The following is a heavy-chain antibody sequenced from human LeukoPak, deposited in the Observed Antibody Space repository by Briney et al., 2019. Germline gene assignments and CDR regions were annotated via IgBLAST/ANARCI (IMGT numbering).Heavy chain of an antibody. D-gene: IGHD6-6*01. V-gene: IGHV5-51*01. CDR1: GYSFTSYW. CDR3: ARSLAARGQTDY. CDR2: IYPGDSDT. Sequence: GRSLRLSCKGSGYSFTSYWIGWVRQMPGKGLEWMGIIYPGDSDTRYSPSFHGQVTISVDKSISTAYLQWSSLKASDTAMYYCARSLAARGQTDYWGQGTLVTVSS. J-gene: IGHJ4*02.